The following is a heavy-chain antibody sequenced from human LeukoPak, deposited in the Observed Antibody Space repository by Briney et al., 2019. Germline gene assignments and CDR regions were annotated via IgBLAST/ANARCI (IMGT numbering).Heavy chain of an antibody. D-gene: IGHD4-11*01. CDR2: VSNDGTYT. V-gene: IGHV3-74*03. CDR1: GFTFSSYF. Sequence: GGSLRLSCAASGFTFSSYFMHWVRQAPGKGLVWVSRVSNDGTYTEYADSVKGRFTISRDNAKDTLYLQVNSLRAEDTAVYYCAREPLQGLALDAFDIWGQGTMVTVSS. CDR3: AREPLQGLALDAFDI. J-gene: IGHJ3*02.